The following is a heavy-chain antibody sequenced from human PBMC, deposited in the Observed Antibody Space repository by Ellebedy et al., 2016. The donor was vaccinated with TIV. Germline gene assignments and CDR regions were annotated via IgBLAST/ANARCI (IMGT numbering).Heavy chain of an antibody. CDR1: GFTFDDYA. Sequence: SLKISXAASGFTFDDYAMHWVRQAPGKGLEWVSGISWNSGSIGYADSVKGRFTISRDNAKNSLYLQMNSLRAEDTAVYYCAARGYDYWGQGTLVTVSS. V-gene: IGHV3-9*01. CDR2: ISWNSGSI. CDR3: AARGYDY. D-gene: IGHD5-12*01. J-gene: IGHJ4*02.